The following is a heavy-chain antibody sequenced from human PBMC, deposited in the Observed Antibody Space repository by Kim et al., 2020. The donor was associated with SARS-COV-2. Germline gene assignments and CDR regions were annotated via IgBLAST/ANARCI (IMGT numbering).Heavy chain of an antibody. CDR2: IYLVGGT. V-gene: IGHV3-53*01. D-gene: IGHD3-16*02. CDR1: GFSVADTY. J-gene: IGHJ6*02. Sequence: GGSLRLSCSASGFSVADTYINWVRQAPGGGLEWIAVIYLVGGTYFADSVKGRFTISRDKSTNTVYLEMNSLRVEDTSVYYCARDLRRSSIDYHFGMDVWGPGTTVTVSS. CDR3: ARDLRRSSIDYHFGMDV.